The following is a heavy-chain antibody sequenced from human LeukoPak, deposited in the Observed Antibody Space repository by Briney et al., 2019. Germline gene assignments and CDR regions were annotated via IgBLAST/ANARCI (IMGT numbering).Heavy chain of an antibody. CDR2: IYYSGRT. V-gene: IGHV4-39*06. J-gene: IGHJ6*02. Sequence: PSETLSLTCTVSGGSISSSSYHWGRIRQPPGKGLEGIGSIYYSGRTYYNPSLKSRVTISVDTSKNQFILKLSSVTAADTAVYYCARLPYYYDSSGFSGYYYGMDVWGQGTTVTVSS. CDR1: GGSISSSSYH. CDR3: ARLPYYYDSSGFSGYYYGMDV. D-gene: IGHD3-22*01.